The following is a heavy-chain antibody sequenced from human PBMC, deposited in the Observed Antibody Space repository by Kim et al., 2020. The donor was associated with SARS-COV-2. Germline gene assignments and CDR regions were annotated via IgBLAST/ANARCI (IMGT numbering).Heavy chain of an antibody. CDR2: ISSSSSYT. J-gene: IGHJ6*02. D-gene: IGHD5-12*01. V-gene: IGHV3-11*05. Sequence: GGSLRLSCAASGFTFSDYYMSWIRQAPGKGLEWVSYISSSSSYTNYADSVKGRFTISRDNAKNSLYLQMNSLRAEDTAVYYCARGGYSGYDWGPLRNPTQDYYYYGMDVWGQGTTVTVSS. CDR3: ARGGYSGYDWGPLRNPTQDYYYYGMDV. CDR1: GFTFSDYY.